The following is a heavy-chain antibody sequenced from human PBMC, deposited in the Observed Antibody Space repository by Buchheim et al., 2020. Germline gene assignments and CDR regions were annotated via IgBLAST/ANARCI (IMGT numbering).Heavy chain of an antibody. V-gene: IGHV3-21*01. D-gene: IGHD3-3*01. CDR3: ARTYYDFWSGLPLSDY. J-gene: IGHJ4*02. CDR1: GFTFSSYS. CDR2: ISSSSYI. Sequence: EVQLVESGGGLVKPGGSLRLSCAASGFTFSSYSMNWVRQAPGKGLEWVSSISSSSYIYYADPVKGRFTISRDNAKNSLYLQMNSLRAEDTAVYYCARTYYDFWSGLPLSDYWGQGTL.